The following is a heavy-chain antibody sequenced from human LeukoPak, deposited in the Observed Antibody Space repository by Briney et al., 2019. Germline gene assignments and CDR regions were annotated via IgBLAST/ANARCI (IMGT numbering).Heavy chain of an antibody. D-gene: IGHD6-19*01. V-gene: IGHV4-4*02. CDR3: AREYTSGWKHFDY. J-gene: IGHJ4*02. Sequence: SETLSLTCAVSGGSISSSNWWSWVRQPPGKGLEWIGEIYHSGSTNYNPSLKGRVTISVDKSKNQFSLNLSSVTAADTAVYYCAREYTSGWKHFDYWGQGTLVTVSS. CDR2: IYHSGST. CDR1: GGSISSSNW.